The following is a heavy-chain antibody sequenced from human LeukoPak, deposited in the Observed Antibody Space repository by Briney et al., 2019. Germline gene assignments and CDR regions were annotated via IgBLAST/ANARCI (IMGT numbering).Heavy chain of an antibody. CDR2: INASGGST. CDR1: GYSFTSYY. Sequence: ASVKVSCKASGYSFTSYYMNWVRQAPGQGLEWMGIINASGGSTSYAQKFQGRLTMTRDTSTRTVYMELSSLRSEDTAVYYCTRAYADEVNTFDYWGQGTLVTVSS. J-gene: IGHJ4*02. D-gene: IGHD2/OR15-2a*01. V-gene: IGHV1-46*01. CDR3: TRAYADEVNTFDY.